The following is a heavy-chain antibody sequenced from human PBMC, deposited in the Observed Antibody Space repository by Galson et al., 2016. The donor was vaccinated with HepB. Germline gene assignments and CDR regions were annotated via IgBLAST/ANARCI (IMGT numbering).Heavy chain of an antibody. CDR1: GGTFRSYV. CDR3: ARGVLKGYCTSPSRTASWFDP. Sequence: CKASGGTFRSYVITWVRQAPGQGLEWMGGIIPVFGTGNYAQKFQGRVTITADESTSTAYMELSSLTSEDTAVYYCARGVLKGYCTSPSRTASWFDPWGQGTLVTVSS. J-gene: IGHJ5*02. CDR2: IIPVFGTG. V-gene: IGHV1-69*01. D-gene: IGHD2-2*01.